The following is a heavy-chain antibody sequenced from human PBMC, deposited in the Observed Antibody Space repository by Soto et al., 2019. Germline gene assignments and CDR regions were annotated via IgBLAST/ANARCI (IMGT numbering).Heavy chain of an antibody. D-gene: IGHD3-3*01. CDR3: ARFGFWVYYYYMDV. J-gene: IGHJ6*03. Sequence: GGSLRLSCAASGFTFSSYWMHWVRQAPGKGLVWVSRINSDGSSTSYADSVKGRFTISRDNAKNTLYLQMNSLRAEDTAVYYCARFGFWVYYYYMDVWGTGTTVSVAS. CDR1: GFTFSSYW. V-gene: IGHV3-74*01. CDR2: INSDGSST.